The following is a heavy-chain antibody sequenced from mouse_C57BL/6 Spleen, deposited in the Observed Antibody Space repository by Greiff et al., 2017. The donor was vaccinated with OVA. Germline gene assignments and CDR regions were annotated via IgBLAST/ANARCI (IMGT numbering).Heavy chain of an antibody. Sequence: EVKVEESGGGLVKPGGSLKLSCAASGFTFSSYTMSWVRQTPEKRLEWVATISGGGGNTYYPDSVKGRFTISRDNAKNTLYLQMSSLRSEDTALYYCARHGEIYYGNYGYFDVWGTGTTVTVSS. CDR1: GFTFSSYT. D-gene: IGHD2-1*01. J-gene: IGHJ1*03. V-gene: IGHV5-9*01. CDR2: ISGGGGNT. CDR3: ARHGEIYYGNYGYFDV.